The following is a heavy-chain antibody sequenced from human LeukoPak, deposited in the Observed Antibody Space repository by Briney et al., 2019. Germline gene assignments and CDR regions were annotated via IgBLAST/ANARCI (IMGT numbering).Heavy chain of an antibody. D-gene: IGHD3-9*01. Sequence: ASVKVSCKASGYTFTSYGISWVRQAPGQGLEWMGWISAYNGNTNYAQKPQGRVTMTTDTSTSTAYMELRSLRSDDTAVYYCARDVLDSYYDILTGYYSDYWGQGTLVTVSS. CDR3: ARDVLDSYYDILTGYYSDY. CDR2: ISAYNGNT. CDR1: GYTFTSYG. J-gene: IGHJ4*02. V-gene: IGHV1-18*01.